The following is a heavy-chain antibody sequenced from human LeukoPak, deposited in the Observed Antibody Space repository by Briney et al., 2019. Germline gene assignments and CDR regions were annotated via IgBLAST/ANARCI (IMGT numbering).Heavy chain of an antibody. D-gene: IGHD2-21*01. CDR2: ISSTSSYI. V-gene: IGHV3-21*06. CDR3: ARAYSPPIPRAEGPPDY. J-gene: IGHJ4*02. CDR1: GFTFNSYT. Sequence: GGSLRLSCAASGFTFNSYTTNWVRQAPGKGLEWVSSISSTSSYIYYADSVKGRFTISRDNAKNSLYLQMNSLRAEDTAIYYCARAYSPPIPRAEGPPDYGGQGPLATVSS.